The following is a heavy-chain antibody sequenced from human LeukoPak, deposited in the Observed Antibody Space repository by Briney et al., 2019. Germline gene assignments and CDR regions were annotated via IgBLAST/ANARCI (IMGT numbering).Heavy chain of an antibody. V-gene: IGHV1-46*01. CDR1: GYTFTTYY. CDR2: INPSGGST. J-gene: IGHJ3*02. CDR3: ARDSSLATITYAFDI. Sequence: ASVKVSCKTSGYTFTTYYIHWVRQAPGQGLEWMGMINPSGGSTSYAQKFQGRVTMTRDTSTSTVYMELSSLRSEDTAVYYCARDSSLATITYAFDIWGQGTMVTVSS. D-gene: IGHD5-12*01.